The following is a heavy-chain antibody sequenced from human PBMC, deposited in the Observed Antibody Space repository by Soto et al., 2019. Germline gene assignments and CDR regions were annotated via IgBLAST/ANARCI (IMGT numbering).Heavy chain of an antibody. J-gene: IGHJ4*02. CDR2: ISGSGGST. Sequence: GGSLRLSCAASGFTFSSYAMSWVRQAPGKGLEWVSAISGSGGSTYYADSVKGRFTISRDNSKNTLYLQMNSLRAEDTAVYYCAKDLIAAAGTRRSLGFDYWGQGTLVTVSS. CDR1: GFTFSSYA. V-gene: IGHV3-23*01. CDR3: AKDLIAAAGTRRSLGFDY. D-gene: IGHD6-13*01.